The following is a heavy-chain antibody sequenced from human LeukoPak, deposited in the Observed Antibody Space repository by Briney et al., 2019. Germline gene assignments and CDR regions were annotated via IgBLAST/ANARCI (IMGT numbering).Heavy chain of an antibody. D-gene: IGHD5-12*01. Sequence: GGSLRLSCAASGFAFNFYAMTWVRQAPGKGLQWVSTINASGGNTYYADSVRGRFTISRDNSKNTLYLQMNSLRAEDTAVYYCAKDGSGYDPSNYYYYYGMDVWGQGTTVTVSS. CDR2: INASGGNT. CDR3: AKDGSGYDPSNYYYYYGMDV. V-gene: IGHV3-23*01. J-gene: IGHJ6*02. CDR1: GFAFNFYA.